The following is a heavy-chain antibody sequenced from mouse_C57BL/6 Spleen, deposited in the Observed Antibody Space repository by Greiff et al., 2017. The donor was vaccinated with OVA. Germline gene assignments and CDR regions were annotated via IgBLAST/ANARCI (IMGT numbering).Heavy chain of an antibody. CDR3: ARWDTTVVAGFDY. CDR2: IYPGDGDT. Sequence: QVQLQQSGAELVKPGASVKISCKASGYAFSSYWMNWVKQRPGKGLEWIGQIYPGDGDTKYNGKFKGKATLTADKSSSTAYMQLSSLTSEDSAVYFCARWDTTVVAGFDYWGQGTTLTVSS. J-gene: IGHJ2*01. D-gene: IGHD1-1*01. CDR1: GYAFSSYW. V-gene: IGHV1-80*01.